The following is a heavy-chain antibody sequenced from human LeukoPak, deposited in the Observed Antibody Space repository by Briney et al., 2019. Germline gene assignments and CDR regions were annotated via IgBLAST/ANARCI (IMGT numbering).Heavy chain of an antibody. D-gene: IGHD5-24*01. J-gene: IGHJ3*02. CDR1: GYSFTTYW. CDR2: IYPGDSDT. CDR3: ARGRDAYINDAFDI. V-gene: IGHV5-51*01. Sequence: GESLKLSCKGSGYSFTTYWIGWVRQMPGKGLEWTGIIYPGDSDTRYSPSFRGQVTISADKSISTVYLQWSSLKASDTAMYYCARGRDAYINDAFDIWGQGTMVTVSS.